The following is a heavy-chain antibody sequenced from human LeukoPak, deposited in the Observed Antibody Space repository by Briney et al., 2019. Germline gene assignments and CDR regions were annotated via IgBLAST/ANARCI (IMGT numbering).Heavy chain of an antibody. CDR2: IYYSGST. CDR1: GFTVSSNY. CDR3: ASLLNGGVSHWFDP. Sequence: GSLRLSCAASGFTVSSNYMSWVRQPPGKGLEWIGSIYYSGSTYYNPSLKSRVTISVDTSKNQFSLKLSSVTAADTAVYFCASLLNGGVSHWFDPWGQGTLVTVSS. V-gene: IGHV4-39*01. J-gene: IGHJ5*02. D-gene: IGHD7-27*01.